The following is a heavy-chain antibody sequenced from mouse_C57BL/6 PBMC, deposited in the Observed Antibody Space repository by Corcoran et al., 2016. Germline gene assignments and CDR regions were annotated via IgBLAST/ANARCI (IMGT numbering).Heavy chain of an antibody. CDR1: GYTFTTYG. V-gene: IGHV9-3*01. D-gene: IGHD1-1*01. Sequence: QIQLVQSGPELKKPGETVKISCKASGYTFTTYGMSWVKQAPGKGLKWMGWINTYSGVPTYADDFKGRFAFSLETSASTAYLQINNLKNEVTATYFCGRGLITTVVATRYFDVWGTGTTVTVSS. CDR3: GRGLITTVVATRYFDV. CDR2: INTYSGVP. J-gene: IGHJ1*03.